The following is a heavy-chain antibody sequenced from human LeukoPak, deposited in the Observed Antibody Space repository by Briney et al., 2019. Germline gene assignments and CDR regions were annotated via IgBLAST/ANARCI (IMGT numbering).Heavy chain of an antibody. Sequence: PGGSLRLSCAASGFTFSSYWMHWVRQAPGKGLVWVSRINSDGSSTSYADSVKGRFTISRDNAKNTLYLQMNSLRAEDTAVYYCAWLAVTTQTGDYWGQGTLVTVSS. CDR1: GFTFSSYW. V-gene: IGHV3-74*01. D-gene: IGHD4-17*01. CDR2: INSDGSST. CDR3: AWLAVTTQTGDY. J-gene: IGHJ4*02.